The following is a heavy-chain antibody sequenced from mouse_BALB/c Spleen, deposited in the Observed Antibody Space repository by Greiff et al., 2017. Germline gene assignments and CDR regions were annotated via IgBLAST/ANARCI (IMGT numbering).Heavy chain of an antibody. CDR3: ARDYYGSSYAMDY. J-gene: IGHJ4*01. CDR2: IRNKANGYTT. Sequence: EVNLVESGGGLVQPGGSLRLSCATSGFTFTDYYMSWVRQPPGKALEWLGFIRNKANGYTTEYSASVKGRITISRDNAQSILYLQVNTLRAEDSATYYCARDYYGSSYAMDYWGQGTSVTVSS. CDR1: GFTFTDYY. D-gene: IGHD1-1*01. V-gene: IGHV7-3*02.